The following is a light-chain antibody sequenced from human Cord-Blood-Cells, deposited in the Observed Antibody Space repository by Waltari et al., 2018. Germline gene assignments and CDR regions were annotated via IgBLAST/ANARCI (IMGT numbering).Light chain of an antibody. J-gene: IGKJ4*01. CDR3: QQANSFPHT. CDR1: QGISSW. Sequence: DIEMTQAPSSVSASVGESGTITCRASQGISSWLAWYQQKPGKAPKLLIYAASSLQSGVPSRFSGSGSGTDFTLPISSLQPEDFAPYYCQQANSFPHTFGGGTKVEIK. CDR2: AAS. V-gene: IGKV1-12*01.